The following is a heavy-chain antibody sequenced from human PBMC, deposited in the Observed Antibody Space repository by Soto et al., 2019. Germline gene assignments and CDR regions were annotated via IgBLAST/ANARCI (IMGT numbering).Heavy chain of an antibody. D-gene: IGHD6-13*01. Sequence: PGESLKISCKGSGYSFTSYWIGWVRQMPGKGLEWMGIIYPGDPDTRYSPSFQGQVTISADKSISTAYLQWSSLKASDTAMYYCARTAAAGKYYYGVDVWGKGTTVTVPS. CDR3: ARTAAAGKYYYGVDV. CDR2: IYPGDPDT. V-gene: IGHV5-51*01. J-gene: IGHJ6*04. CDR1: GYSFTSYW.